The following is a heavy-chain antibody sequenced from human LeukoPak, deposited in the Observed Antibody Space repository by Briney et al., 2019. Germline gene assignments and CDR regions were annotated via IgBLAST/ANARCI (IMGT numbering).Heavy chain of an antibody. Sequence: GGALRLSCVASGFTLSSNWMSWVRQSPGRGLEWVANIRQDGSDRYYMDSVRGRFTISRDNAKNSLSLQMNSLRVEDTAVYYCARDRDCGDGGCYPHFDYWGQGVQVTVSS. D-gene: IGHD2-15*01. J-gene: IGHJ4*02. CDR1: GFTLSSNW. CDR2: IRQDGSDR. CDR3: ARDRDCGDGGCYPHFDY. V-gene: IGHV3-7*01.